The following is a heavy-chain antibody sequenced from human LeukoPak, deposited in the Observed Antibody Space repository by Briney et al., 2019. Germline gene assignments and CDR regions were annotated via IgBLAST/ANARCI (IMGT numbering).Heavy chain of an antibody. D-gene: IGHD2-21*01. CDR2: IRQDGKEM. CDR1: GFTFSGSW. J-gene: IGHJ4*02. Sequence: GGSLRLSCAVSGFTFSGSWMSWVRQAPGKGLEWLANIRQDGKEMYYVDSVKGRFTISRDNAKNSLYLQMNSLRADDTAVYYCARDGRDKFAYFDHLGQGTLVTVSS. V-gene: IGHV3-7*01. CDR3: ARDGRDKFAYFDH.